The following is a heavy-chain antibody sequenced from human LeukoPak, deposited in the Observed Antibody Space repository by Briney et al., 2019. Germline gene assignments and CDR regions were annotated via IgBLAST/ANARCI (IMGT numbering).Heavy chain of an antibody. Sequence: ASVTVSCKASGYTFTSYYIHWVRQAPGQGLERMGWINPNSGGTNYAQNFQGTVTMTRDTSTSTAYMELSRLRSDDTAVYYCARRLGAGTTLGYWGQGTLVTVSS. CDR2: INPNSGGT. CDR3: ARRLGAGTTLGY. CDR1: GYTFTSYY. J-gene: IGHJ4*02. D-gene: IGHD1-1*01. V-gene: IGHV1-2*02.